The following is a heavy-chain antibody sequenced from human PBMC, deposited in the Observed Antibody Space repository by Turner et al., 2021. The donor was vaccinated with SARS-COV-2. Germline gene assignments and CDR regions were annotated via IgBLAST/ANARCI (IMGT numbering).Heavy chain of an antibody. V-gene: IGHV3-30*03. CDR3: ARGGVVAATAYDAFDI. CDR1: GFTFSRYG. Sequence: QVQLLESGGCVVQPGRSLRLSCAASGFTFSRYGMHWVRQAPGKGLEWGAVISYDGSNKYYADSVKGRFTISRDNSKNTLYLQMNSLRAEDTAVYYAARGGVVAATAYDAFDIWGQGTMVTVSS. J-gene: IGHJ3*02. D-gene: IGHD2-15*01. CDR2: ISYDGSNK.